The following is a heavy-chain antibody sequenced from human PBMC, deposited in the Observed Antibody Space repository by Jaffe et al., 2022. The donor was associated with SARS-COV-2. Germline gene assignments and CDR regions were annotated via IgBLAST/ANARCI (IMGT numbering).Heavy chain of an antibody. CDR3: ASRIAVAGGGTNSWFDP. CDR1: GGSFSGYY. D-gene: IGHD6-19*01. J-gene: IGHJ5*02. CDR2: INHSGST. Sequence: QVQLQQWGAGLLKPSETLSLTCAVYGGSFSGYYWSWIRQPPGKGLEWIGEINHSGSTNYNPSLKSRVTISVDTSKNQFSLKLSSVTAADTAVYYCASRIAVAGGGTNSWFDPWGQGTLVTVSS. V-gene: IGHV4-34*01.